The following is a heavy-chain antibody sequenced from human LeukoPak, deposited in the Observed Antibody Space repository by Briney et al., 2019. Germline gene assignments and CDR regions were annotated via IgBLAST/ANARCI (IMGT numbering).Heavy chain of an antibody. CDR2: IYYSGST. Sequence: SETLSLTCTVSGGSISSHYWSWIRQPPGKGLEWIGYIYYSGSTNYNPSLKSRVTISVDTSKNQFSLKLSSVTAADTAVYYCARHHSSSGSRRGMGFDPWGQGTLVTVSS. V-gene: IGHV4-59*08. D-gene: IGHD3-22*01. J-gene: IGHJ5*02. CDR3: ARHHSSSGSRRGMGFDP. CDR1: GGSISSHY.